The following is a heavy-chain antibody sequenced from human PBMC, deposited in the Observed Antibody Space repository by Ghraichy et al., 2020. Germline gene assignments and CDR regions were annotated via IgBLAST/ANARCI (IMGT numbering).Heavy chain of an antibody. Sequence: GGSLRLSCVASGITFSSHNMNWVRQAPGKGLEWVSSISSGSRSIYYADSVKGRFTISRDNAKNSLYLQMNSPRVEDTAVYHCARGDLAGAIDLWGQGTMVTVSS. CDR2: ISSGSRSI. D-gene: IGHD3-10*01. CDR1: GITFSSHN. J-gene: IGHJ3*01. V-gene: IGHV3-21*01. CDR3: ARGDLAGAIDL.